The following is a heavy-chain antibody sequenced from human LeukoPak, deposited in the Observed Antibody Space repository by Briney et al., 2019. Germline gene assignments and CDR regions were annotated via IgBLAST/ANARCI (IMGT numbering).Heavy chain of an antibody. CDR3: ARDQKGRDDAFDI. J-gene: IGHJ3*02. CDR2: IYHSGST. CDR1: GGSISSGGYY. V-gene: IGHV4-30-2*01. Sequence: SETLSLTCTVSGGSISSGGYYWSWIRQPPGKGLEWIGYIYHSGSTYYNPSLKSRVTISVDRSKNQFSLKLSSVTAADTAVYYCARDQKGRDDAFDIWGQGTMVTVSS.